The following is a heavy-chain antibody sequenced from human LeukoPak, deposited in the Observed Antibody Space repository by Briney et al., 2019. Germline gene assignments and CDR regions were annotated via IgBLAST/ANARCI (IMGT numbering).Heavy chain of an antibody. CDR2: IKQDGTEK. D-gene: IGHD4-23*01. V-gene: IGHV3-7*01. CDR3: ARDDYGGRGEFDY. CDR1: GFTFTTYW. J-gene: IGHJ4*02. Sequence: PGESLRLSCAASGFTFTTYWLGWVRQPPGKGLEWVANIKQDGTEKYYVDSVKGRFTISRDNAKNSLYLLMNTLRVEDTAVYYCARDDYGGRGEFDYWGQGTLVTVSS.